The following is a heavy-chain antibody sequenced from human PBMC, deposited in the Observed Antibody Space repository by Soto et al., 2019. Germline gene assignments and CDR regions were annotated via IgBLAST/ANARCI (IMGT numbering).Heavy chain of an antibody. J-gene: IGHJ5*02. D-gene: IGHD4-17*01. CDR3: AKAAPYGGKRFDH. CDR2: ISYDGSNK. CDR1: GFTFSSYG. Sequence: GGPLRLACGASGFTFSSYGMHWGREAPVNGLEWVAFISYDGSNKYYAHSVKRRFTISRDNSKNTLYLQLTSLRAEDTAVYYCAKAAPYGGKRFDHSGKGTLVTV. V-gene: IGHV3-30*18.